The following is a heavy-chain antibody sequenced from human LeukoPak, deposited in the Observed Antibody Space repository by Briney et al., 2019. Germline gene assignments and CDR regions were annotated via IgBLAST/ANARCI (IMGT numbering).Heavy chain of an antibody. V-gene: IGHV3-23*01. J-gene: IGHJ4*02. D-gene: IGHD6-19*01. Sequence: PGGSLRLSCAASEFTFSTYAMSWVRQAPGKGLEWVSAISGSGGRTYYADSVKGRFTISRDNSKNTLYLQMISLRAEDTAVYYCAKDRLAVAGTGRAHYYFDYWGQGTLVTVSS. CDR1: EFTFSTYA. CDR3: AKDRLAVAGTGRAHYYFDY. CDR2: ISGSGGRT.